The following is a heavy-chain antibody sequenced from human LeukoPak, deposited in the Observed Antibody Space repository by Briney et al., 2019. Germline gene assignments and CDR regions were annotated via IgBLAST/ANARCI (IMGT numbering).Heavy chain of an antibody. Sequence: GGSLRLSCAASGFTFSSYAMSWVRQAPGKGLEWVSAISGSGGSTYYADSVKGRFTISRDNSKNTLYLQMNSLRAEDTAVYYCAKGVVANPKSRYFALWGRGTLVTVSS. V-gene: IGHV3-23*01. D-gene: IGHD2-21*01. CDR3: AKGVVANPKSRYFAL. CDR1: GFTFSSYA. CDR2: ISGSGGST. J-gene: IGHJ2*01.